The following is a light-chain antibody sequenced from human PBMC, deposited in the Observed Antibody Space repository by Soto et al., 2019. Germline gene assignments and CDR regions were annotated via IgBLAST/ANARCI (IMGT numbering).Light chain of an antibody. J-gene: IGLJ2*01. V-gene: IGLV3-21*04. CDR1: NIGSKS. CDR2: SDP. Sequence: SYELTQPPSVSVAPGKTARISCGGNNIGSKSVHWYQRKPGQAPVLVIYSDPDRPSVIPERFSGSNSGNTATLTISRVEAGDEADYYCQVWDSSSAHVVFGGGTQLTVL. CDR3: QVWDSSSAHVV.